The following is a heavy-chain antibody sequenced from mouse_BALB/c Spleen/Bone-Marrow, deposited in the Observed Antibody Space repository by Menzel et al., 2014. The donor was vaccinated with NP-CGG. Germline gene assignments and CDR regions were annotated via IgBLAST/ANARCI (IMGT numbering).Heavy chain of an antibody. CDR2: INPSDGST. J-gene: IGHJ2*01. V-gene: IGHV1S81*02. CDR3: ARRYSSGYLCDY. CDR1: GYTFTTYW. D-gene: IGHD3-1*01. Sequence: QVQLQQSGAELVRPGASVKLSCKASGYTFTTYWMHWVKQRPGQGLEWIGEINPSDGSTNYSEKFKSKATLTVDKSSNTAVIQLSSLTSEYAAFYYWARRYSSGYLCDYWGQGTTLTVSS.